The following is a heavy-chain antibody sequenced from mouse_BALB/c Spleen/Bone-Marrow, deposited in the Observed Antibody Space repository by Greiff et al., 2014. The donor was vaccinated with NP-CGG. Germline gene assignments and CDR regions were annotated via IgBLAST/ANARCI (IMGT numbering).Heavy chain of an antibody. Sequence: VKLQESGAELVRPGASVKLSCKASGYTFTSHWMNWVKQRPGQGLEWIGIIDPSDSETHYNQMFKDKATLTVDKSSNTAYIQLSSLTSEDSAVYYCARNWAFDYWGQGTTLTVSS. CDR1: GYTFTSHW. D-gene: IGHD4-1*01. J-gene: IGHJ2*01. CDR2: IDPSDSET. CDR3: ARNWAFDY. V-gene: IGHV1-61*01.